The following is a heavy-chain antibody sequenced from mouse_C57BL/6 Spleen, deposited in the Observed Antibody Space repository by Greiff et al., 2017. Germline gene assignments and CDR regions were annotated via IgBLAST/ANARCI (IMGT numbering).Heavy chain of an antibody. Sequence: EVKVVESGGGLVQPGGSLKLSCAASGFTFSDSGMAWVRQAPRKGPEWVAFISNLAYSIYYADTVTGRFTISRENAKNTLYLEMSSLRSEDTAMYYCARHEAGFAYWGQGTLVTVSA. D-gene: IGHD3-2*02. CDR3: ARHEAGFAY. J-gene: IGHJ3*01. CDR2: ISNLAYSI. CDR1: GFTFSDSG. V-gene: IGHV5-15*01.